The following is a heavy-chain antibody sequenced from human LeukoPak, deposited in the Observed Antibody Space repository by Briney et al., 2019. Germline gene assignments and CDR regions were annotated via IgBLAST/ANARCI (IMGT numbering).Heavy chain of an antibody. CDR1: GGSISSGGYY. CDR3: ARHQRYSSGWYGLVDY. CDR2: IYCSGST. D-gene: IGHD6-19*01. J-gene: IGHJ4*02. V-gene: IGHV4-31*03. Sequence: PSQTLSLTCTVSGGSISSGGYYWSWIRQHPGKGLEWIGYIYCSGSTYYNPSLKSRVTISVDTSKNQFSLKLSSVTAADTAVYYCARHQRYSSGWYGLVDYWGQGTLVTVSS.